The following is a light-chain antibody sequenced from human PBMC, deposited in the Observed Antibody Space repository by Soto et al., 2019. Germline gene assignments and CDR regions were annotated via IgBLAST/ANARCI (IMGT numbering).Light chain of an antibody. CDR2: AAS. CDR3: QQSYSTPFT. J-gene: IGKJ3*01. CDR1: QSISRY. Sequence: DIQMTQSPSSLSASVGDRDTITCRASQSISRYLNWYQQTAGKAPKLLIYAASSLQSGVPSRFSGSGSGTDFTLTISSLQPEDFATYYCQQSYSTPFTFGPGTKVDIK. V-gene: IGKV1-39*01.